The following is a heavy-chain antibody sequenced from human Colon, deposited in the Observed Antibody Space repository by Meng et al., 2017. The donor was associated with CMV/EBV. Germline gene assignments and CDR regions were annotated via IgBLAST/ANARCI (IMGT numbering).Heavy chain of an antibody. J-gene: IGHJ4*02. V-gene: IGHV1-18*01. CDR2: ISPYNGDT. Sequence: QVQLVQSGAEVKKPGASVKVSCKTSGYTFTNFGISWVRQAPGQGLEWMAYISPYNGDTNYAQRFQGRVALTTDTSTSTVYMELGSLTSDDTAMYYCARGLARGGYWGQGTLVTVSS. CDR3: ARGLARGGY. CDR1: GYTFTNFG.